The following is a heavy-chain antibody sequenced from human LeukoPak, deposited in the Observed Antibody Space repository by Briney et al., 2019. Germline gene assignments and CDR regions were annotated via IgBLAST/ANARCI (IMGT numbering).Heavy chain of an antibody. J-gene: IGHJ4*02. V-gene: IGHV4-4*07. CDR1: GGSISGYY. D-gene: IGHD6-13*01. CDR3: ARAAGAAGGQYFDY. Sequence: SETLSLTCTVSGGSISGYYWSWIRQPAGQGLEWIGRIYSNGDTRYNPSLKSRVTMSVDTSKNQLSLKLGPVTAAATAVYYCARAAGAAGGQYFDYWGQGTLVTVSS. CDR2: IYSNGDT.